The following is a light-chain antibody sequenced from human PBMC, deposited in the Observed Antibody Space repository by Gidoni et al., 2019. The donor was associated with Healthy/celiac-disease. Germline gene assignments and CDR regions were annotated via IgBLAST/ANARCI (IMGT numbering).Light chain of an antibody. CDR1: SSDVGGYND. CDR2: DVS. CDR3: CSYAGSYNYV. V-gene: IGLV2-11*01. J-gene: IGLJ1*01. Sequence: QSALTQPRSVSGSPGQSVTISCTGTSSDVGGYNDVSWYQQHPGKDPKLMIYDVSKRPSGVPDRFSGSKSGNTASLTISGLQAEDEADYYCCSYAGSYNYVFGTGTKVTVL.